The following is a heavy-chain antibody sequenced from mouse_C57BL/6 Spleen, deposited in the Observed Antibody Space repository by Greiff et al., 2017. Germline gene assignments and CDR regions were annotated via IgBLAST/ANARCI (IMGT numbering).Heavy chain of an antibody. CDR2: IDPENGDT. J-gene: IGHJ3*01. Sequence: EVQLQQSGAELVRPGASVKLSCTASGFNIKDDYMHWVKQRPEQGLEWIGWIDPENGDTEYASKFQGKATITADTSSNTAYLQLSSLTSEDTAVYYCSIYYDYDGAWFAYWGQGTLVTVSA. V-gene: IGHV14-4*01. D-gene: IGHD2-4*01. CDR3: SIYYDYDGAWFAY. CDR1: GFNIKDDY.